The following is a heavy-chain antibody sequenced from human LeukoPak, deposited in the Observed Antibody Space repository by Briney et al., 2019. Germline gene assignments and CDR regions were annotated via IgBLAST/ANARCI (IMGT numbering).Heavy chain of an antibody. J-gene: IGHJ3*02. CDR1: GGSISTGGYY. Sequence: SETLSLTCTVSGGSISTGGYYWSWIRQPPGKGLEWIGYISYSGGTYYNPSLKSRFSISLDTSKSQFSLKMTSVTAADTAVYYCATTSKYIGSGRDDSFDIWGQGTMVTVSS. D-gene: IGHD3-10*01. CDR3: ATTSKYIGSGRDDSFDI. CDR2: ISYSGGT. V-gene: IGHV4-30-4*01.